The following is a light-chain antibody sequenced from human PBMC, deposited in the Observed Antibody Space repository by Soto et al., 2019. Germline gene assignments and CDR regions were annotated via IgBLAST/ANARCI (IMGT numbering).Light chain of an antibody. CDR1: ESVSTN. J-gene: IGKJ1*01. CDR3: LQYNNWWT. Sequence: EIVMTQSPATLSLSPGERATLSCRASESVSTNLAWYQQKAGQAPRLLIYGASTRATGIPARFSGSGSGTEFTLTISSLQSEDFAVYYCLQYNNWWTFGQGTKVDIK. CDR2: GAS. V-gene: IGKV3-15*01.